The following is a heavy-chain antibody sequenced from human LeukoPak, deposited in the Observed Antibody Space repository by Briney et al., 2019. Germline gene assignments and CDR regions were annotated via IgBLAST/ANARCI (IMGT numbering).Heavy chain of an antibody. Sequence: GGSLRLSCAASGFTFSSYGMHWVRQAPGKGLEWVAFIRYDGSNKYYADSVKGRFTISRDNSKNTLYLQMNSLRAEDTAVYYCAKDLVADFLYYDILTGYYYRYTPSDYWGQGTLVTVSS. CDR2: IRYDGSNK. V-gene: IGHV3-30*02. CDR1: GFTFSSYG. CDR3: AKDLVADFLYYDILTGYYYRYTPSDY. J-gene: IGHJ4*02. D-gene: IGHD3-9*01.